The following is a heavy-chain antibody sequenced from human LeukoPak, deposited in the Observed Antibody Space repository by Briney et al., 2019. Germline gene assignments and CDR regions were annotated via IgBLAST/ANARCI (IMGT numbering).Heavy chain of an antibody. V-gene: IGHV4-59*01. Sequence: SETLSLICTVSGASISNYYWSWIRQPPGKRLEWIGNIHYSGSTNYNPSLESRVTISVDTSKNQFSLKLSSVTAADTAVYYCARVEEGYGSGRRENYYYYYVDVWGKGTTVTISS. D-gene: IGHD3-10*01. CDR1: GASISNYY. CDR3: ARVEEGYGSGRRENYYYYYVDV. J-gene: IGHJ6*03. CDR2: IHYSGST.